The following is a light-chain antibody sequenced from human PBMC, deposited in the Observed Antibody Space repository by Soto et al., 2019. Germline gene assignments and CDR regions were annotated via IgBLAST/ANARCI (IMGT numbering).Light chain of an antibody. Sequence: QSGLTQPPPASASPGQSITIPCTRTNNDIGVYDFVSWYQHHPGKAPRLIIYEVVQRPSGVPDRFSGSKSGNTASLTVSGLQAADEADYFCKSYAGSNTYVFGSGTKVTVL. V-gene: IGLV2-8*01. CDR3: KSYAGSNTYV. CDR2: EVV. J-gene: IGLJ1*01. CDR1: NNDIGVYDF.